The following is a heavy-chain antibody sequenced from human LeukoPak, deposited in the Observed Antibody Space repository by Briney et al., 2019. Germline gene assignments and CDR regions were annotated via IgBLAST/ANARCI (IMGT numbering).Heavy chain of an antibody. D-gene: IGHD2-2*01. CDR2: IQNNGIDK. J-gene: IGHJ4*02. V-gene: IGHV3-30*02. CDR3: ARVNCPTTSCSQSTRTFFDY. CDR1: GLAFSNYG. Sequence: GGSLRLSCAASGLAFSNYGIHWVRQAPGKGLEWVIFIQNNGIDKYYADSVKGRFTISRDNFKNTLDLQMNDLRAEDTAVYYCARVNCPTTSCSQSTRTFFDYWGQGTLLTVSS.